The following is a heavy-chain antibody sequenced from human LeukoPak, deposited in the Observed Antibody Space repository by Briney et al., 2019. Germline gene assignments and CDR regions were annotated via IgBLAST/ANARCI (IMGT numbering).Heavy chain of an antibody. Sequence: PSQTLSLTCAVSGGSISSGTHYWNWIRQHPGQGLDWFGHIYNTGSAYYNPSLMSRVSISIDTSENQFCLKLSSVTAADTAVYYCASTHCASPSCYSYYYSGLDVWGQGTTVIVSS. V-gene: IGHV4-31*11. CDR1: GGSISSGTHY. CDR2: IYNTGSA. D-gene: IGHD2-2*01. J-gene: IGHJ6*02. CDR3: ASTHCASPSCYSYYYSGLDV.